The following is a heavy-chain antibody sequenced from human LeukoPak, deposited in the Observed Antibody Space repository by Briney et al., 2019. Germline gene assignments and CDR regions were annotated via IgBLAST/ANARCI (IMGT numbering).Heavy chain of an antibody. CDR3: ARGGYYADFDY. V-gene: IGHV3-23*01. J-gene: IGHJ4*02. CDR1: GFTFSSYA. Sequence: GGSLRLSCAASGFTFSSYAMSWVRQAPGKGLEWVSVISGSGGSTYYADSVKGRFTISRDNSKNTLYLQMNSLRAEDTAVYYCARGGYYADFDYWGQGTLVTVSS. D-gene: IGHD3-22*01. CDR2: ISGSGGST.